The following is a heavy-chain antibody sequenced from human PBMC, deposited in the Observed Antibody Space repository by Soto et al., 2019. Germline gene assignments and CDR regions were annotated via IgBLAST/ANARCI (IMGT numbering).Heavy chain of an antibody. V-gene: IGHV4-59*12. CDR1: GGSISRYY. J-gene: IGHJ4*01. CDR3: ARRYFLTIFGGDNRYYLAY. D-gene: IGHD3-3*01. CDR2: IYYSGST. Sequence: SETLSLTCTVSGGSISRYYWSWIRQPPGKGLEWIGYIYYSGSTNYNPSLKSRVTISVDTSKNQFSLKLSSVTAADTAVYYCARRYFLTIFGGDNRYYLAYPAPGTLVTGSS.